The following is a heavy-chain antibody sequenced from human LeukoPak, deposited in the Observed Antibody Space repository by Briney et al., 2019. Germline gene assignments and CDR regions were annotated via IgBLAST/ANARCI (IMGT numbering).Heavy chain of an antibody. CDR3: AREWSRFTPPDY. D-gene: IGHD2-8*01. Sequence: GGSLRLSCAASGFTYSNYAMNWVRQAPGKGLEWVSSISSSSSYIYYADSVKGRFTTSRDNAKNSLYLQMNSLRAEDTAVYYCAREWSRFTPPDYWGQGTLVTVSS. CDR1: GFTYSNYA. J-gene: IGHJ4*02. V-gene: IGHV3-21*01. CDR2: ISSSSSYI.